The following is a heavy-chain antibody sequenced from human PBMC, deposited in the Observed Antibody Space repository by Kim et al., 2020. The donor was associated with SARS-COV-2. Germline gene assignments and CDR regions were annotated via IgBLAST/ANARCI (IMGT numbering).Heavy chain of an antibody. D-gene: IGHD1-26*01. Sequence: AATGNGRFTLSRDKSQNTLYQQMNSMRAEDTAVYFCARSHSGSYMSAFDCWGQGTLVTVSS. J-gene: IGHJ4*02. V-gene: IGHV3-30*01. CDR3: ARSHSGSYMSAFDC.